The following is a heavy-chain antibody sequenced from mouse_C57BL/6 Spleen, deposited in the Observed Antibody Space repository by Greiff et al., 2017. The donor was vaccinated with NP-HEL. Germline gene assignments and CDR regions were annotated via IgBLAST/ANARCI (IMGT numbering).Heavy chain of an antibody. CDR1: GYTFTSYW. CDR3: ARQDLDSSGPWFAY. J-gene: IGHJ3*01. CDR2: INPSSGYT. D-gene: IGHD3-2*02. Sequence: QVQLQQSGAELAKPGASVKLSCKASGYTFTSYWMHWVNQRPGQGLEWIGYINPSSGYTKYNQKFKDKATLTADKSSSTAYMQLSSLTYEDSAVYDCARQDLDSSGPWFAYWGQGTLVTVSA. V-gene: IGHV1-7*01.